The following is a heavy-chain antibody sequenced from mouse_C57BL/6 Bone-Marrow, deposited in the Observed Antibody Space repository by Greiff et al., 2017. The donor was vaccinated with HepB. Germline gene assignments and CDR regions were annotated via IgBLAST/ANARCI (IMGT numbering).Heavy chain of an antibody. CDR3: ARRPYYYGSSYGAMDY. CDR1: GYSFTGYF. Sequence: EVQLQHSGPELVKPGDSVKISCKASGYSFTGYFMNWVMQSHGKSLEWIGRINPYNGDTFYNQKFKGKATLTVDKSSSTAHMELRSLTSEDSAVYYCARRPYYYGSSYGAMDYWGQGTSVTVSS. J-gene: IGHJ4*01. V-gene: IGHV1-20*01. D-gene: IGHD1-1*01. CDR2: INPYNGDT.